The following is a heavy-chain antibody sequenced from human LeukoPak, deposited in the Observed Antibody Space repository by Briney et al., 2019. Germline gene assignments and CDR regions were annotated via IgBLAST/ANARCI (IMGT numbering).Heavy chain of an antibody. D-gene: IGHD3-3*01. CDR1: GGTFSSYA. V-gene: IGHV1-69*13. CDR3: ARCPTKRITIFGSYYYYGMDV. Sequence: SVKVSCKASGGTFSSYAISWVRQAPGQGLEWMGGIIPIFGTANYAQKFQGRVTITADESTSTAYMELSSLRSEDTAVYYRARCPTKRITIFGSYYYYGMDVWGQGTTVTVSS. CDR2: IIPIFGTA. J-gene: IGHJ6*02.